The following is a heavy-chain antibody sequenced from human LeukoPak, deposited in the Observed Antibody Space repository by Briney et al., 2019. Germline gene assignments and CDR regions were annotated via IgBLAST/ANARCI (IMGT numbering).Heavy chain of an antibody. CDR3: ARAYGSGSHDAFDI. V-gene: IGHV4-59*01. D-gene: IGHD3-10*01. CDR1: GGSISSYY. CDR2: IYYSGST. J-gene: IGHJ3*02. Sequence: PSETLSLTCTVSGGSISSYYWSWIRQPPGKGLEWIGYIYYSGSTNYNPSLKSRVTISVDTSKNQFSLKLSSVTAADTAVYYCARAYGSGSHDAFDIWGQGTMVTVSS.